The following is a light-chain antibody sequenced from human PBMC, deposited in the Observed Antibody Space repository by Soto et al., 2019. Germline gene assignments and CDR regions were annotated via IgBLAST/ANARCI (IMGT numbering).Light chain of an antibody. CDR2: STN. V-gene: IGLV7-43*01. Sequence: QTVVTQEPSLTVSPGGTVTLTCASSTGAVTSDYYPNWFQQRPGQAPRALIDSTNNKYSLTPARFSGSLLGGKAALTLAGVQREDEADYYCLLYFGGQLGVFGGGTKVTVL. J-gene: IGLJ2*01. CDR3: LLYFGGQLGV. CDR1: TGAVTSDYY.